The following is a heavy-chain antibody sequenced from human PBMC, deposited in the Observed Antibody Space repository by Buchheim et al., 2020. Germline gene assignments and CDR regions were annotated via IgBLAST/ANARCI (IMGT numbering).Heavy chain of an antibody. CDR1: GFTFSSYG. Sequence: QVQLVESGGGVVQPGRSLRLSCAASGFTFSSYGMHWVRQAPGKGLEWVAVISYDGSNKYYADSVKGRFTISRDNSKNTLYLQMNSLRAEDTAVYYCARDYEQQLTFFDYWGQGTL. D-gene: IGHD6-13*01. J-gene: IGHJ4*02. CDR3: ARDYEQQLTFFDY. CDR2: ISYDGSNK. V-gene: IGHV3-30*03.